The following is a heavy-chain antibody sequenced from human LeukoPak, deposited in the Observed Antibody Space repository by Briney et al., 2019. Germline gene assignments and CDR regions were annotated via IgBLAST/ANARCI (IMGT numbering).Heavy chain of an antibody. V-gene: IGHV3-23*01. D-gene: IGHD3-10*01. CDR2: ISGSGGST. CDR3: AGSGSYYKEMVY. CDR1: GFTFSSYG. J-gene: IGHJ4*02. Sequence: GGSLRLSCAASGFTFSSYGMSWVRQAPGKGLEWVSAISGSGGSTYYADSVKGRFTISRDNSKNTLYLQMNSLRAEDTAVYYCAGSGSYYKEMVYWGQGTLVTVPS.